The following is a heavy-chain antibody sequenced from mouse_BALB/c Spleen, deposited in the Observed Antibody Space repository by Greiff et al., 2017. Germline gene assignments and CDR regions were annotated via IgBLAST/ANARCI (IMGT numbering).Heavy chain of an antibody. Sequence: DVKLVESGGGLVKPGGSLKLSCAASGFTFSSYTMSWVRQTPEKRLEWVATISSGGGNTYYPDSVKGRFTISRDNAKNNLYLQMSSLRSEDTALYYCARYYDYVFAYWGQGTLVTVSA. CDR3: ARYYDYVFAY. D-gene: IGHD2-4*01. CDR1: GFTFSSYT. J-gene: IGHJ3*01. CDR2: ISSGGGNT. V-gene: IGHV5-9*03.